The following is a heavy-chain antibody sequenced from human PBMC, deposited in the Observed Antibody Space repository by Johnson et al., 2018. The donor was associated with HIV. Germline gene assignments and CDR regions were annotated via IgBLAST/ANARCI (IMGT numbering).Heavy chain of an antibody. Sequence: QMLLVESGGGVVQPGKSLTLSCAASGFTFRNYAMHWVRQGPGKGLEWVAFISYDGSNKYYADSVKGRFTISRDNSKNTLYLQMNSLRAEDTAVYYCAREKLRYSRPSKHDAFDIWCQGTMVTVSS. CDR1: GFTFRNYA. J-gene: IGHJ3*02. V-gene: IGHV3-30-3*01. D-gene: IGHD6-13*01. CDR2: ISYDGSNK. CDR3: AREKLRYSRPSKHDAFDI.